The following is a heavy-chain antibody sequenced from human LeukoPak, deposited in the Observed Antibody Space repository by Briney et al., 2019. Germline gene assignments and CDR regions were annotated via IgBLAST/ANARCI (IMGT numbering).Heavy chain of an antibody. Sequence: ASVKVSCKASGYTFTSYDINWVRQATGQGLEWMGWMNPNSGNTGYAQKFQGRVTMTEDTSTDTAYMELSSLRSEDTAVYYCATPPSGSYYWDFDYWGQGTLVTVSS. J-gene: IGHJ4*02. CDR1: GYTFTSYD. D-gene: IGHD1-26*01. V-gene: IGHV1-8*01. CDR2: MNPNSGNT. CDR3: ATPPSGSYYWDFDY.